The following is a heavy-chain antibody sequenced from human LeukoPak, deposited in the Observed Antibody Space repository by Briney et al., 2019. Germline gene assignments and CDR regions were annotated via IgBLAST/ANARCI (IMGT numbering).Heavy chain of an antibody. J-gene: IGHJ5*02. CDR1: GFTFSSYG. Sequence: GRSLRLSCAASGFTFSSYGMHWVRQAPGKGLEWVAVISFDGNNKYYVDSVKGRFTISRDNSKNRLYLQMNSLRAEDTAVYYCAKDHYDTGGTYSFDPWGQGTLVTVSS. D-gene: IGHD2-8*02. CDR2: ISFDGNNK. V-gene: IGHV3-30*18. CDR3: AKDHYDTGGTYSFDP.